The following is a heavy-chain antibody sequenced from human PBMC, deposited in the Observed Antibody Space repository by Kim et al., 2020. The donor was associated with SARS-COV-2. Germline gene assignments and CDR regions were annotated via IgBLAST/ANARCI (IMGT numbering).Heavy chain of an antibody. J-gene: IGHJ4*02. Sequence: PSLKSRVTMSVDTSKNQFSLKLSSVTAADTALYYCARDNNWNALYYFDYWGQGTLVTVSS. D-gene: IGHD1-20*01. V-gene: IGHV4-4*07. CDR3: ARDNNWNALYYFDY.